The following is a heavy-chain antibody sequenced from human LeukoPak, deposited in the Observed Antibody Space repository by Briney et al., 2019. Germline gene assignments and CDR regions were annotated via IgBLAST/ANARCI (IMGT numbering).Heavy chain of an antibody. CDR1: GYTLTELS. Sequence: ASVKVSCKVSGYTLTELSMHWVRQAPGQGLEWMGIINPSGGSTSYAQKFQGRVTMTRDTSTSTVYMELSSLRSEDTAVYYCARASYDSSFGAFDIWGQGTMVTVSS. CDR3: ARASYDSSFGAFDI. J-gene: IGHJ3*02. CDR2: INPSGGST. D-gene: IGHD3-22*01. V-gene: IGHV1-46*01.